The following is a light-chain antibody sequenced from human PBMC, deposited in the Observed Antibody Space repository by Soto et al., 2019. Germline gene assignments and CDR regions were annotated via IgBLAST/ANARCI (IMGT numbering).Light chain of an antibody. Sequence: EVVLTQSPGTLSLSPGERATLSCRASQSVAANYLAWYQQRPGQAPRLLIYDASYRATDIPPRFSGSGSGTDFTLTISSLEPEDFAVYYCQQRRSWPPTITFGQGTRLEI. CDR1: QSVAANY. V-gene: IGKV3-11*01. CDR2: DAS. J-gene: IGKJ5*01. CDR3: QQRRSWPPTIT.